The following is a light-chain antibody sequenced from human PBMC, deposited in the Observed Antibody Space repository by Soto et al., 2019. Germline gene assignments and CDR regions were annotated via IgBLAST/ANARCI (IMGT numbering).Light chain of an antibody. CDR2: GAS. V-gene: IGKV3-20*01. J-gene: IGKJ1*01. Sequence: EIVLTQSPGTLSLSPGERATLSCRASQSVDSSYLAWYQQKPGQSPRLLIYGASSRATGIPDRFSGSGSGTDFTLTISRLETEDFVVYYCQQYGTSPGTFGQGTKVEIK. CDR1: QSVDSSY. CDR3: QQYGTSPGT.